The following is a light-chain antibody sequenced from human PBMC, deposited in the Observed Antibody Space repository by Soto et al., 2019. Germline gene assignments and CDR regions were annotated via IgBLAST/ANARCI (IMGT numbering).Light chain of an antibody. Sequence: EIVLTQSPGTLSLSPGERATLSCRASQSVSSSYLAWYQQKPGQAPRLLIYGASSRATGIPDRFSGRGSGTDCTLPISRLEPEDFAVYYCQQYGSSPYTFGQGTKLEIK. CDR3: QQYGSSPYT. CDR1: QSVSSSY. CDR2: GAS. J-gene: IGKJ2*01. V-gene: IGKV3-20*01.